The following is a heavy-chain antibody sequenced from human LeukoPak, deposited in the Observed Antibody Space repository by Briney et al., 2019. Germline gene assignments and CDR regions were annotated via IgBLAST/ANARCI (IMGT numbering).Heavy chain of an antibody. CDR2: IIPIFGTA. Sequence: SVKVSCKASGGTFSSYAISLVRQAPGQGLEWMGRIIPIFGTANYAQKFQGRVTITTDESTSTAYMELSSLRSEDTAVYYCARDGRNYSSSWVYYFDYWGQGTLVTVSS. CDR1: GGTFSSYA. CDR3: ARDGRNYSSSWVYYFDY. J-gene: IGHJ4*02. D-gene: IGHD6-13*01. V-gene: IGHV1-69*05.